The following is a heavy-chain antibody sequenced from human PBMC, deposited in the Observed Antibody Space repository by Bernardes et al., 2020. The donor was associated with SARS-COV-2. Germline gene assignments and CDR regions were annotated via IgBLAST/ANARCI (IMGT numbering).Heavy chain of an antibody. CDR1: GFTVSSNY. J-gene: IGHJ4*02. D-gene: IGHD6-19*01. Sequence: GGSLRLSCAASGFTVSSNYMSWVRQAPGKGLEWVSVIYSGSNTYYADSVKGRFTISRDNSKNTLYLQMNSLRAEDTAVYYCAGTPTPYSSGWYTYEFFDYWGQGTLVTVSS. CDR3: AGTPTPYSSGWYTYEFFDY. CDR2: IYSGSNT. V-gene: IGHV3-66*01.